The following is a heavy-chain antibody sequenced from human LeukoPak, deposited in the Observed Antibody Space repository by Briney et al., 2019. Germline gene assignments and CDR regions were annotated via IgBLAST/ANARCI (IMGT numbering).Heavy chain of an antibody. V-gene: IGHV1-2*02. CDR3: VRDRYYGSGSFYQMDV. Sequence: ASVKVSCKASGYTFTGYYMHWVRQAPGQGLEWMGWINPNSGGTNYAQKFQGRVTMTRDTSISTAYMELSRLRSDDTAVYYCVRDRYYGSGSFYQMDVWGQGTTVTVSS. CDR2: INPNSGGT. D-gene: IGHD3-10*01. CDR1: GYTFTGYY. J-gene: IGHJ6*02.